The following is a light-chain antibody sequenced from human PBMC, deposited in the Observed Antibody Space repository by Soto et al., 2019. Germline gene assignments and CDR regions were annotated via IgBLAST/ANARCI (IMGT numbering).Light chain of an antibody. CDR3: QHYNSYSEA. V-gene: IGKV1-5*03. CDR2: KAS. CDR1: QTISSW. J-gene: IGKJ1*01. Sequence: DIQMTQSPSTLSGSVGDRVTITCRASQTISSWLAWYQQKPGKAPKLLIYKASTLKSGVPSRFSGSGSRTEFTLTISSLQPDDFATYCCQHYNSYSEAFGQGTKVDIK.